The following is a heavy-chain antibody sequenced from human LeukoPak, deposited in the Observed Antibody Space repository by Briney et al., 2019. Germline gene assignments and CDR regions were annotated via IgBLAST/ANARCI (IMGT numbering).Heavy chain of an antibody. Sequence: GGSLSLSCAASGFTFSSYGMHWVRQAPGKGVEWVAVISYDGSNKYYADSVKGRFTISRDNSKNTLYLQMNSLRAEDTAVYYCAKEAAGVAATGNNWFDPWGQGALVTVSS. J-gene: IGHJ5*02. V-gene: IGHV3-30*18. CDR2: ISYDGSNK. CDR1: GFTFSSYG. CDR3: AKEAAGVAATGNNWFDP. D-gene: IGHD2-15*01.